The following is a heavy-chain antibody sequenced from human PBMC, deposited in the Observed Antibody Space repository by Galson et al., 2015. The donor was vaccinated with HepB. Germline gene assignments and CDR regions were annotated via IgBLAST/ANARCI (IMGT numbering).Heavy chain of an antibody. CDR3: ARDPTYSGSGNYFDY. V-gene: IGHV3-66*02. Sequence: SLRLSCAASGFTVSSSYMTWVRQAPGKGLECVSVLYSGGSTYYADSVRGRFTISRDNSKNTLYLQMNSLRAEDTAVYYCARDPTYSGSGNYFDYWGQGTRVTVSS. CDR2: LYSGGST. D-gene: IGHD3-10*01. CDR1: GFTVSSSY. J-gene: IGHJ4*02.